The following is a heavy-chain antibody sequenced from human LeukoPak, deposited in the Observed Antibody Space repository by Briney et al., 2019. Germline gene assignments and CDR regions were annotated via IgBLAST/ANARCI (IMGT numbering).Heavy chain of an antibody. V-gene: IGHV3-21*01. Sequence: GGSLRLSCAASGFTFSSYSMNWVRQAPGRGLEWVSSISSSSSYIYYADSVKGRFTISRDNAKNSLYLQMNSLRAEDTAVYYCARPSHSYGERPGYWGQGTLVTVSS. J-gene: IGHJ4*02. CDR3: ARPSHSYGERPGY. CDR2: ISSSSSYI. D-gene: IGHD5-18*01. CDR1: GFTFSSYS.